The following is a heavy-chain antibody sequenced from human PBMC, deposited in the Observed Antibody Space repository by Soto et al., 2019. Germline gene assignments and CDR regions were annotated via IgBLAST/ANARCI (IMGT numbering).Heavy chain of an antibody. D-gene: IGHD3-10*01. CDR2: ISGSGGST. Sequence: GGSLRLSCAVSGFTFSSYAMNWVRQAPGKGLEWVSGISGSGGSTYYADSVKGRFTVSRDNSKNTLYLQMNSLGAGDTAVYYCAKAKQYYGNSPADYWGQGSLVTVSS. CDR3: AKAKQYYGNSPADY. J-gene: IGHJ4*02. CDR1: GFTFSSYA. V-gene: IGHV3-23*01.